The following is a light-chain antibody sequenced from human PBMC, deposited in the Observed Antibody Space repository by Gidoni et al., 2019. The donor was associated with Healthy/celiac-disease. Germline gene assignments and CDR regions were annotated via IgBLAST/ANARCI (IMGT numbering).Light chain of an antibody. Sequence: QYVLTQPPSASGTPGQRVTISCSGSSSNIGSNYVYWYQQLPGTAPKLLIYRNNQRPSGVPDRFSGSKSGTSASLAISGLRSEDEADYYCAAWDDSLNYVFGTGTKVTVL. CDR2: RNN. J-gene: IGLJ1*01. V-gene: IGLV1-47*01. CDR3: AAWDDSLNYV. CDR1: SSNIGSNY.